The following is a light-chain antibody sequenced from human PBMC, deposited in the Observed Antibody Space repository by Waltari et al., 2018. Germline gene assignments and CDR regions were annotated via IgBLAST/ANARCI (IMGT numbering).Light chain of an antibody. CDR3: QQYNNWPWT. J-gene: IGKJ1*01. CDR2: GAS. V-gene: IGKV3-15*01. CDR1: QRVTSN. Sequence: EIVMTQSPATLSVSPGERVTLSCRASQRVTSNLAWYQQKPGQAPRLLIYGASTRSTGIPARFSGSGSGTEFTLTISSLQSEDFAVYYCQQYNNWPWTFGQGTKVEIK.